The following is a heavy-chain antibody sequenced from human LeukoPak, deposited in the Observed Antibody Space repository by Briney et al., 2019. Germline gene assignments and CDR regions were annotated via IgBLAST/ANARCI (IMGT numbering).Heavy chain of an antibody. CDR2: ISGSGKRT. D-gene: IGHD2-15*01. V-gene: IGHV3-23*01. CDR3: AKNLYCGGGSCYPSALGMDV. J-gene: IGHJ6*02. CDR1: GFTFSSYA. Sequence: GGALRLSCAASGFTFSSYAMSGVRQAPGKGLEGVSSISGSGKRTYYADSVKGRFTISRDNSKNTLVLQMNRLRAQDTAVYYCAKNLYCGGGSCYPSALGMDVWGQGTTVTVSS.